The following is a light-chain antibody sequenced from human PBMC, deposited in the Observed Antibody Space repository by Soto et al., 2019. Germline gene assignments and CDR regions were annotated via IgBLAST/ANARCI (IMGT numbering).Light chain of an antibody. Sequence: QSALTQPRSVSGSPGQSVTISCTGTSSDVGGYNYVSWYQQHPGEAPKLLIYDVSKRPSGVRDRFSGSKSGNTASLTISGLRVDDEANFSCCSYAGPSVVFGEGTKVTVL. CDR3: CSYAGPSVV. CDR2: DVS. V-gene: IGLV2-11*01. J-gene: IGLJ2*01. CDR1: SSDVGGYNY.